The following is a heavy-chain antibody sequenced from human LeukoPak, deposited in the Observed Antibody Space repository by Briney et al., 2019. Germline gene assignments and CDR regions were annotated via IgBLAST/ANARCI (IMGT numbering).Heavy chain of an antibody. Sequence: SETLSLTCTVSGGSISSGGYYWSWIRQHPGKGLEWIGYIYYSGSTYYNPSLKSRVTISVDTSKNQFSLKLSSVTAADTAVYYCARHAQRRYYYFDYWGQGTLVTVSS. CDR1: GGSISSGGYY. D-gene: IGHD1-14*01. J-gene: IGHJ4*02. CDR3: ARHAQRRYYYFDY. CDR2: IYYSGST. V-gene: IGHV4-31*03.